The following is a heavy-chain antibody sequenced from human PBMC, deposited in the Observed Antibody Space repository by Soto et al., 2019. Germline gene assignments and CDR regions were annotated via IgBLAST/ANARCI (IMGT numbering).Heavy chain of an antibody. CDR3: ARGRAVVGVAFDI. J-gene: IGHJ3*02. CDR1: GYSFTSYW. Sequence: GESLKISCKGSGYSFTSYWIGWVRQMPGKGLEWMGIIYPSDSHTNYSPSFQGHVSISADKSISTAYLQWSSLKASDTAMYYCARGRAVVGVAFDIWGQGTVVTVSS. CDR2: IYPSDSHT. D-gene: IGHD6-13*01. V-gene: IGHV5-10-1*01.